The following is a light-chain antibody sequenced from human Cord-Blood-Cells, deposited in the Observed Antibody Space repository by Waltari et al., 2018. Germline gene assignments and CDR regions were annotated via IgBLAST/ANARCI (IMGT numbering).Light chain of an antibody. Sequence: QSALTQPASVSGSPGQSITIYCTGTSSDVGGYNYVSWYQQHPGKAPKLMIYDVSNRPSGLSSRFSGSKSGNTASLTISGLQAEDEADYYCSSYTSSSSYVFGTGTKVTVL. J-gene: IGLJ1*01. CDR3: SSYTSSSSYV. CDR2: DVS. V-gene: IGLV2-14*03. CDR1: SSDVGGYNY.